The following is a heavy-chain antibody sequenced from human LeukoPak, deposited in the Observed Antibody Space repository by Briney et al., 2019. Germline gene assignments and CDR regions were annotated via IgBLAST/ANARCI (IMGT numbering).Heavy chain of an antibody. Sequence: GGSLRLSCAASGFTFSSYWMSWVRQVPGKGLEWVANIKQDGSEKYYVDSVKGRFTISRDNSKSTLYLQMNSLRADDTAVYYCAKSLYELVAGLDYWGQGILVTVSS. J-gene: IGHJ4*02. CDR3: AKSLYELVAGLDY. V-gene: IGHV3-7*03. CDR2: IKQDGSEK. D-gene: IGHD5-12*01. CDR1: GFTFSSYW.